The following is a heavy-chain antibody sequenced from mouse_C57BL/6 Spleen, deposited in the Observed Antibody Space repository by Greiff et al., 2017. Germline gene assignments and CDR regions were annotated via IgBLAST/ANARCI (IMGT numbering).Heavy chain of an antibody. CDR3: IGDYSNPWFAY. D-gene: IGHD2-5*01. CDR2: IYPGNSDT. Sequence: EVQLQQSGTVLARPGASVKMSCKTSGYTFTSYWMHWVKQRPGQGLEWIGAIYPGNSDTSYNQKFKGKAKLTAVTSASTAYMELSSLTNEDSAVYYCIGDYSNPWFAYWGQGTLVTVSA. V-gene: IGHV1-5*01. CDR1: GYTFTSYW. J-gene: IGHJ3*01.